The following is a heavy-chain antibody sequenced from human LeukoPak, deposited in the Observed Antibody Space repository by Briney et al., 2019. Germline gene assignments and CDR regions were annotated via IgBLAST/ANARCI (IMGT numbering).Heavy chain of an antibody. J-gene: IGHJ4*02. CDR3: AKDLAAAGDVGFDY. D-gene: IGHD6-13*01. CDR2: IWYGGSNK. CDR1: GFTFSSYG. Sequence: GGSLRLSCAASGFTFSSYGMHWVRQAPGKGLEWVAVIWYGGSNKYYADSVRGRFTISRDNSKNTLYLQMNSLRAEDTAVYYCAKDLAAAGDVGFDYWGQGTLVTVSS. V-gene: IGHV3-30*02.